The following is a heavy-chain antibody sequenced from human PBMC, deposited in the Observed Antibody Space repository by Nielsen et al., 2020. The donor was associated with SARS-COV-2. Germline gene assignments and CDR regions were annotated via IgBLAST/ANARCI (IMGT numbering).Heavy chain of an antibody. D-gene: IGHD2-2*01. CDR2: ISPSHGNT. J-gene: IGHJ6*03. CDR3: ATERSGVVPGPLGIGPCYIYYYMDV. V-gene: IGHV1-18*04. CDR1: GYTFTSND. Sequence: ASVKVSCKASGYTFTSNDITWVRQAPGQGLEWMGRISPSHGNTTYAQRFQGRVTMTTDTSTRTAYMELRCLTSDDTAVYYCATERSGVVPGPLGIGPCYIYYYMDVWGKGTTVTVSS.